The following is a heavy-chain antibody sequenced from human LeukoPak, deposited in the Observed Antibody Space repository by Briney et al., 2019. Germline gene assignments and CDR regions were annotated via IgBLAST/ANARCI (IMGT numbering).Heavy chain of an antibody. J-gene: IGHJ4*02. D-gene: IGHD4-17*01. CDR1: GFTFSSYR. V-gene: IGHV3-48*01. CDR2: ISSSSSTI. CDR3: AKGGADYGDSYFDF. Sequence: LAGGSLRLSCAASGFTFSSYRMNWVRQAPGKGLEWVSYISSSSSTIYYADSVKGRFTISRDNSKNTLYLQMNSLRAEDTAVYYCAKGGADYGDSYFDFWGQGTLVTVSS.